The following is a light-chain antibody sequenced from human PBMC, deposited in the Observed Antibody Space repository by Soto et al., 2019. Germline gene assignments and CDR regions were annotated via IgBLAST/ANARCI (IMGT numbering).Light chain of an antibody. Sequence: DIQLTQSPSFLSASVGDRVTITCRASQGISSYLAWYQQKPGKAPKLLIYAASTLQSGVTSRFSGSGSGTEFTLTISSLQPEDFATYFCQQLNSYPITFGPGTKVDI. J-gene: IGKJ3*01. CDR2: AAS. CDR1: QGISSY. CDR3: QQLNSYPIT. V-gene: IGKV1-9*01.